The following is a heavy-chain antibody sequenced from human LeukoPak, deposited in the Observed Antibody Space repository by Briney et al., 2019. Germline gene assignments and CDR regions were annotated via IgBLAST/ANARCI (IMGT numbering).Heavy chain of an antibody. Sequence: GGSLRLSCAASGFTFRSYAMTWVRQAPGKGLEWVSSISDSGGSRYYADSVKGRFTISRDNSKNTLYLQMNSLRAEDTAVYYCAKILPAAGTEGWGQGTLVTVPS. CDR2: ISDSGGSR. J-gene: IGHJ4*02. CDR3: AKILPAAGTEG. CDR1: GFTFRSYA. V-gene: IGHV3-23*01. D-gene: IGHD6-13*01.